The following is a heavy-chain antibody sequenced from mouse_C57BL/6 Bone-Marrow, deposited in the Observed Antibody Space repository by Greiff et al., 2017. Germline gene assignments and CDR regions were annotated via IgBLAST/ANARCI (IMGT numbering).Heavy chain of an antibody. CDR2: ISDGGSYT. V-gene: IGHV5-4*01. CDR1: GFTFSSYA. J-gene: IGHJ3*01. Sequence: EVQLVESGGGLVKPGGSLKLSCAASGFTFSSYAMSWVRQTPEKRLEWVATISDGGSYTYYPDNVKGRFTISRDNAKNNLYLQMSHLKSEDTAMYYCAREGDTTVVGAYWGQGTLVTVSA. D-gene: IGHD1-1*01. CDR3: AREGDTTVVGAY.